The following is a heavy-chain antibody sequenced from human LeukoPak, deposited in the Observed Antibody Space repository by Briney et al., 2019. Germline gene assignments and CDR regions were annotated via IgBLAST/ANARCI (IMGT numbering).Heavy chain of an antibody. D-gene: IGHD6-13*01. CDR2: ITSNGGSA. V-gene: IGHV3-64D*06. CDR1: GFTFSSYA. CDR3: VGFRATAGLY. J-gene: IGHJ4*02. Sequence: GGSLRLSCSASGFTFSSYAMYCVRQAPGKGLEYGSAITSNGGSAYYADSVKGRFTISRDNSRNTLYLQMRSLRAEDTAVYYCVGFRATAGLYWGQGTLVTVSS.